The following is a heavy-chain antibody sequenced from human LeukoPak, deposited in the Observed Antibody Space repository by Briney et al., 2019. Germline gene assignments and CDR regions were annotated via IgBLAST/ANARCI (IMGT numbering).Heavy chain of an antibody. CDR2: IRYDGSNK. D-gene: IGHD2-2*01. Sequence: AGTLRLSCAASGFTFSSYGMHWVRQAPGKGLEWVAFIRYDGSNKYYADSVKGRFTISRDNSKNTLYLQMNSLRAEDTAVYYCAKMVGYCSSTSCYDGDDYWGQGTLVTVSS. CDR3: AKMVGYCSSTSCYDGDDY. CDR1: GFTFSSYG. V-gene: IGHV3-30*02. J-gene: IGHJ4*02.